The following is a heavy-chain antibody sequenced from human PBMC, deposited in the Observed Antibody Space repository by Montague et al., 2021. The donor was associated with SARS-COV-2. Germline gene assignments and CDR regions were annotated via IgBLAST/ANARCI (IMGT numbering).Heavy chain of an antibody. CDR3: ARHANWDWYYFDY. CDR2: IYSSGTT. V-gene: IGHV4-61*02. D-gene: IGHD7-27*01. Sequence: TLSLTCTVSGGSISSRNDYWTWIRQPAGKGLEYIGRIYSSGTTGYNASFTSRVAVSRDTSQNLFSLKLSSVTAVDTAVYYCARHANWDWYYFDYWGQGALVTVSS. J-gene: IGHJ4*02. CDR1: GGSISSRNDY.